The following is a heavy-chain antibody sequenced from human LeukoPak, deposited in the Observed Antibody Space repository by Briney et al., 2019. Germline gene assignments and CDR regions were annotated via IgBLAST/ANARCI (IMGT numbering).Heavy chain of an antibody. Sequence: GASVKVSCKAAGYTFTTYYMHWVRQAPGQGLEWMGTINPSGGSTSYAQKFQGRVTMTRDTSTSTVYMGLSSLRSEDTAVYYCARGGFTTMVRGVIITLDAFDIWGQGTMVTVSS. D-gene: IGHD3-10*01. CDR3: ARGGFTTMVRGVIITLDAFDI. CDR1: GYTFTTYY. CDR2: INPSGGST. J-gene: IGHJ3*02. V-gene: IGHV1-46*01.